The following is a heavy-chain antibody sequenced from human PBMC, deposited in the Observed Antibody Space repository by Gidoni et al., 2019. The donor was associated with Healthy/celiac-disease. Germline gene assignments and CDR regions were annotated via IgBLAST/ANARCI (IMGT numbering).Heavy chain of an antibody. CDR3: ARAQIVVVTAGNYYYYYGMDV. J-gene: IGHJ6*02. D-gene: IGHD2-21*02. Sequence: GKGLEWIGEINHSGSTNYNPSLKSRVTISVDTSKNQFSLKLSSVTAADTAVYYCARAQIVVVTAGNYYYYYGMDVWGQGTTVTVSS. CDR2: INHSGST. V-gene: IGHV4-34*01.